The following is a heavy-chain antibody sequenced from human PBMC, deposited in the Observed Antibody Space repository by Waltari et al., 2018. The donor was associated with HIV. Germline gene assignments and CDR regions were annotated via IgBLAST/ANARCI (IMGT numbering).Heavy chain of an antibody. D-gene: IGHD3-22*01. Sequence: QVQLVQSGAEVKKPGASVKVSCKASGYTFTSYYMHWVRPAPGQGLEWMGIINPSGGSTSYAQKFQGRVTMTRDTSTSTVYMELSSLRSEDTAVYYCARGGNTMIRDDYFDYWGQGTLVTVSS. CDR1: GYTFTSYY. CDR3: ARGGNTMIRDDYFDY. J-gene: IGHJ4*02. CDR2: INPSGGST. V-gene: IGHV1-46*01.